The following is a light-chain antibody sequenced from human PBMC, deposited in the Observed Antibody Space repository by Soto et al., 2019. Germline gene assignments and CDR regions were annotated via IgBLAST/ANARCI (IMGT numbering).Light chain of an antibody. J-gene: IGKJ1*01. CDR3: QQSYSTPWT. CDR2: AAS. V-gene: IGKV1-39*01. CDR1: QSLSSD. Sequence: DIPMTQSPSSLSASVGDRGTITCRASQSLSSDLNWYQQKPGKAPKLLIYAASSLQSGVPSRFSGSGSGTDFTLTISSLQPEDCATYYCQQSYSTPWTFGQGTKVEIK.